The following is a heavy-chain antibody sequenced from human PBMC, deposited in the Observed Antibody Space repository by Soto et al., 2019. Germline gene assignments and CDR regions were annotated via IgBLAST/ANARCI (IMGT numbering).Heavy chain of an antibody. CDR2: IYYGGST. J-gene: IGHJ4*02. CDR1: GGSISSGGYY. V-gene: IGHV4-31*03. D-gene: IGHD2-2*01. Sequence: TLSLTCTVSGGSISSGGYYWSWIRQHPGKGLEWIGYIYYGGSTYYNPSLKSRVTISVDTSKNQFSLKLSSVTAADTAVYYCARGIVPAATQPFDYWGQGTLVTVSS. CDR3: ARGIVPAATQPFDY.